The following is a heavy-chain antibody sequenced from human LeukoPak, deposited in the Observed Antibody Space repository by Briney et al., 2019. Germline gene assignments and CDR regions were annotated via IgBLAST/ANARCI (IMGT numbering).Heavy chain of an antibody. CDR1: GGSISSGSYY. Sequence: SETLSLTCTVSGGSISSGSYYWSWIRQPAGKGLEWIGRIYTSGSTNYNPSLKSRVTISVDTSKNQFSLKLSSVTAADTAVYYCARDRNRGPGYYYYYYMDVWGKGTTVTISS. CDR2: IYTSGST. D-gene: IGHD1-14*01. CDR3: ARDRNRGPGYYYYYYMDV. J-gene: IGHJ6*03. V-gene: IGHV4-61*02.